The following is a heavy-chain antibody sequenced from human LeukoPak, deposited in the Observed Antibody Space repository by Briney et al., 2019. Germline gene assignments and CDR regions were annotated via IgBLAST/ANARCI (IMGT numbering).Heavy chain of an antibody. D-gene: IGHD2-15*01. CDR3: ARDQDYYFDY. Sequence: SETLSLTCTVPGGSISSGDYYWSWIRQPPGKGLEWIGYIYYSGSTYYNPSLKSRVTISVDTSKNQFSLKLSSVTAADTAVYYCARDQDYYFDYWGQGTLVTVSS. CDR2: IYYSGST. J-gene: IGHJ4*02. CDR1: GGSISSGDYY. V-gene: IGHV4-30-4*01.